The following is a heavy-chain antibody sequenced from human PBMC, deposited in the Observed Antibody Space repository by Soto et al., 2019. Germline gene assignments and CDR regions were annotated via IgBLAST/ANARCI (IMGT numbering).Heavy chain of an antibody. CDR2: MNPNSGNT. J-gene: IGHJ3*02. CDR1: GYTLTSYD. V-gene: IGHV1-8*01. D-gene: IGHD3-10*01. CDR3: ARALTNYYATIDAFDI. Sequence: ASVKVSCKASGYTLTSYDINWVRQATGQGLEWMGWMNPNSGNTGYAQKFQGRVTMTRNTSISTAYMELSSLRSEDTAVYYCARALTNYYATIDAFDIWGQGTMVTVSS.